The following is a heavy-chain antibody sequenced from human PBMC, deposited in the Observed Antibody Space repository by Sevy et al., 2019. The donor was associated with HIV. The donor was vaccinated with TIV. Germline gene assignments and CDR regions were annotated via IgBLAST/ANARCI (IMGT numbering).Heavy chain of an antibody. Sequence: GGSLRLSCAASGFTFSSYTLNWVRQAPGKGLEWVAVIWNDRSNKEYADSVKGRFTISRDNSKNTLYLQMNSLRAEETAVYYCASLPNNYYDSGGYSGNDAFDIWGQGTMVTVSS. CDR1: GFTFSSYT. CDR2: IWNDRSNK. CDR3: ASLPNNYYDSGGYSGNDAFDI. V-gene: IGHV3-33*08. J-gene: IGHJ3*02. D-gene: IGHD3-22*01.